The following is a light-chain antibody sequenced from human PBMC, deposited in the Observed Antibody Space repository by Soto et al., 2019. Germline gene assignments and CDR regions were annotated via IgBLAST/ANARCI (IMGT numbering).Light chain of an antibody. CDR2: GAS. CDR3: QHYSSSPRSWT. CDR1: QSVSSSY. J-gene: IGKJ1*01. V-gene: IGKV3-20*01. Sequence: EIVLTQSPGILSLSPGERATLSCRASQSVSSSYLAWYQQKPGQAPRLLIYGASSRATGIPDRFSGSGFGTDFTLTISILEPEDFAVYYCQHYSSSPRSWTFGQGTKVEIK.